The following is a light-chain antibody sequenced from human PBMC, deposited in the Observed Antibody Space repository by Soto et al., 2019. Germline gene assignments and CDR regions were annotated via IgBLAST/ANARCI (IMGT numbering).Light chain of an antibody. CDR3: QSYDSSLSAYVV. Sequence: QAVVTQPPSVSGAPGQRVTISCTGSSSNIGAGHDVHWYQQLPGKAPRLLIYGTSNRPSGVPDRFSGSKSGTSASLALTGLQACDEADYFCQSYDSSLSAYVVFGGGTKLTVL. CDR2: GTS. J-gene: IGLJ2*01. CDR1: SSNIGAGHD. V-gene: IGLV1-40*01.